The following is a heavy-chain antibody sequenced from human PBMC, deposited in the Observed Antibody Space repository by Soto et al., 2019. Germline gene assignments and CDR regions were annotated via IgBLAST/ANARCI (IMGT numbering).Heavy chain of an antibody. D-gene: IGHD6-19*01. Sequence: PGWSLRLSCAASGFTFSSYAMHWVRQAPGKGLEWVAVISYDGSNKYYADSVKGRFTISRDNSKNTLYLQMNSLRAEDTAVYYCARGRSGWSKWDYWGQGTLVSVS. CDR2: ISYDGSNK. V-gene: IGHV3-30-3*01. CDR3: ARGRSGWSKWDY. CDR1: GFTFSSYA. J-gene: IGHJ4*02.